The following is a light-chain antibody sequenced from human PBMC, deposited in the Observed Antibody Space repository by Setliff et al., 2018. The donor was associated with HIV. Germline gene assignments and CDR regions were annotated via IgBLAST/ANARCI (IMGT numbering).Light chain of an antibody. CDR1: SSDIGSSNF. CDR3: SSYTGSSTFV. CDR2: DVS. J-gene: IGLJ1*01. V-gene: IGLV2-14*01. Sequence: QSVLTQPASVSGSPGQSITISCTGTSSDIGSSNFVSWYQQHPGKAPKLMIYDVSKRPSGVSNRFSGSKSGNTASLTISGLQAEDEADYYCSSYTGSSTFVFGTGTKVTVL.